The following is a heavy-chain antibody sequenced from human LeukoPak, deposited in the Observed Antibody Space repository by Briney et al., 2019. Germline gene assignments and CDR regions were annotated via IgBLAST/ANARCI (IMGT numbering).Heavy chain of an antibody. J-gene: IGHJ4*02. Sequence: SETLSLTCTVSGVSMSNHYWSWIRQPPGKGLEWIGYIYDSETTNYNPSLNSRVTMSVDTSKNQFSLKLSSVTAADTALYYCASRPGGSTWYGVFDFWSRGTLVTVCS. CDR2: IYDSETT. D-gene: IGHD6-13*01. CDR1: GVSMSNHY. CDR3: ASRPGGSTWYGVFDF. V-gene: IGHV4-59*11.